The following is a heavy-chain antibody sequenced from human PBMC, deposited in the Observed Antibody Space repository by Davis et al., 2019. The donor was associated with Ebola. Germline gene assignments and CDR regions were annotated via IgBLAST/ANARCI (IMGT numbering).Heavy chain of an antibody. CDR3: ARGGRSSSHTYYYYYYGMDV. CDR2: IYYSGST. J-gene: IGHJ6*02. CDR1: GGSVSSGSYY. D-gene: IGHD6-13*01. Sequence: SETLSLTCTVSGGSVSSGSYYWSWIRQPPGKGLEWIGYIYYSGSTNYNPSLKSRVTISVDTSKNQFSLKLSSVTAADTAVYYCARGGRSSSHTYYYYYYGMDVWGQGTTVTVSS. V-gene: IGHV4-61*01.